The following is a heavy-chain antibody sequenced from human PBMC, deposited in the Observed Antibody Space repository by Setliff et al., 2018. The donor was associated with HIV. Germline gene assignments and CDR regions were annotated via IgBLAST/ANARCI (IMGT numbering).Heavy chain of an antibody. CDR2: IHYSGSS. D-gene: IGHD1-7*01. CDR3: ARRTPPEFDF. J-gene: IGHJ4*02. CDR1: GASISSYY. Sequence: LSLTCTISGASISSYYWSWIRQPPGKGLEWIGDIHYSGSSKYSPSLKSRVTISFDTSKRQFSLKLRSVTAADTAVYYCARRTPPEFDFWSQGILVTVSS. V-gene: IGHV4-59*08.